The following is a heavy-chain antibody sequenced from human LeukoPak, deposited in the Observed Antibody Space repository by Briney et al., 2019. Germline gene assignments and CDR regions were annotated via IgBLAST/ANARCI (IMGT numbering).Heavy chain of an antibody. V-gene: IGHV1-2*02. CDR2: INPNSGGT. CDR3: AREGGHASSGYYHDY. CDR1: GYTFTGYY. J-gene: IGHJ4*02. D-gene: IGHD3-22*01. Sequence: ASVKVSCKASGYTFTGYYMHCVRQAPGQGLEWMGWINPNSGGTNYAQKFQGRVTMTRDTSISTAYMELSRLRSDDTAVYYCAREGGHASSGYYHDYWGQGTLVTVSS.